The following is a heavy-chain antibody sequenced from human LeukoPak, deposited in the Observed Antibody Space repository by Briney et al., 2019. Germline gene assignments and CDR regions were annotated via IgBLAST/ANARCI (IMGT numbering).Heavy chain of an antibody. CDR2: MYPGDSDT. CDR3: ARGPTDEAFDY. J-gene: IGHJ4*02. Sequence: GESLKISCKTSGYSFRTYWIGWGRQVPGRGLEWMAIMYPGDSDTTYSPSFQGQVTISVDKSISTAYLQWRSLGASDTATYYCARGPTDEAFDYCGQGTLVVVSS. V-gene: IGHV5-51*01. CDR1: GYSFRTYW.